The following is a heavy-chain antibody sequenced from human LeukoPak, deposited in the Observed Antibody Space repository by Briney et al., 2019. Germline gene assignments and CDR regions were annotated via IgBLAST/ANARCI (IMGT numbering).Heavy chain of an antibody. J-gene: IGHJ4*02. CDR3: VRDGGVSGYDLLDY. V-gene: IGHV3-7*01. Sequence: GGSLRLSCAASGFTVSNYWMTWVRQAPGKGLEWVAQINQDGSEEHYMDSVKARYTISRDNAKNSLSLQMNSLRAEDTAVYYCVRDGGVSGYDLLDYWGQGTLVTVSS. D-gene: IGHD5-12*01. CDR2: INQDGSEE. CDR1: GFTVSNYW.